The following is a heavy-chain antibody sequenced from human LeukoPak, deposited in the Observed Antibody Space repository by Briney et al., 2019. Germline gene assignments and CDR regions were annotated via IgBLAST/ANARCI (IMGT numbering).Heavy chain of an antibody. J-gene: IGHJ4*02. CDR3: ARGVRQYYYDSSGYSRYFDY. Sequence: SETLSLTCAVYGGSFSGYYWSWIRQPPGKGLEWIGEINHSGSTKYNPSLKNQVTISVDTSKNQFSLKLSSVTAADTAVYYCARGVRQYYYDSSGYSRYFDYWGQGTLVTVSS. CDR1: GGSFSGYY. CDR2: INHSGST. V-gene: IGHV4-34*01. D-gene: IGHD3-22*01.